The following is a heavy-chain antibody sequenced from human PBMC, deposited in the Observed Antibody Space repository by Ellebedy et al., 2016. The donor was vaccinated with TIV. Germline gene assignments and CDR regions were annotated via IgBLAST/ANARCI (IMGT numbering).Heavy chain of an antibody. Sequence: MPSETLSLTCTVSGGPISSHYWSRIRQPPGKGLEWIGLIHSSGTTNYNPSLKSRVALSVDASNKQFALNLDSVTAADTAVYYCAGGTGWLPDNWGQGTLVTVSS. CDR3: AGGTGWLPDN. D-gene: IGHD6-19*01. V-gene: IGHV4-59*11. J-gene: IGHJ4*02. CDR1: GGPISSHY. CDR2: IHSSGTT.